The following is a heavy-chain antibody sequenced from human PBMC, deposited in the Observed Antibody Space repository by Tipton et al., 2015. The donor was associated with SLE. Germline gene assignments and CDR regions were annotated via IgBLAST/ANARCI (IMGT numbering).Heavy chain of an antibody. CDR1: GFIFSSYS. CDR3: ARDAGLADTAMGTFDY. Sequence: SLRLSCAASGFIFSSYSMNWVRQAPGKGLEWVTVISYTGNNDYYADSVKGRFTISRDNSKNTVFLQMNSLRTEDTAVYYCARDAGLADTAMGTFDYWGPGTLVTVSS. D-gene: IGHD5-18*01. V-gene: IGHV3-30*04. CDR2: ISYTGNND. J-gene: IGHJ4*02.